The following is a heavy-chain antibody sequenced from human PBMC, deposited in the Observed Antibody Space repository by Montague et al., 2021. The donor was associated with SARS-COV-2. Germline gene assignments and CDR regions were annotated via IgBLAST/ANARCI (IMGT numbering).Heavy chain of an antibody. CDR3: VRDPAPGGGGKFFDY. J-gene: IGHJ4*02. D-gene: IGHD1-26*01. CDR2: VYYSRSS. Sequence: SETLSLTCTVSGDSVSHDFWTWIRQPPGKGLEWIGYVYYSRSSSYNPSLRGRVSIAVDTSKNQFSLRLSTVTAADTAVYYCVRDPAPGGGGKFFDYWGQGTLVTVSS. V-gene: IGHV4-59*02. CDR1: GDSVSHDF.